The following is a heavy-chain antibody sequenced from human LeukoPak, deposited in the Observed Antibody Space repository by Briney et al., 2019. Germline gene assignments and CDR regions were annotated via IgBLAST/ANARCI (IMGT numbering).Heavy chain of an antibody. CDR1: GGSISRYY. Sequence: SETLSLTCTGSGGSISRYYWRWIRQPPGKGLEWIGYVYYSGRTNYNPSVQRRVSISVDTSKNQFSLKLSSVTAADTAVYYCARRIITSCGVVRRDWFDPWGQGTLVTVSS. CDR3: ARRIITSCGVVRRDWFDP. J-gene: IGHJ5*02. D-gene: IGHD3-3*01. CDR2: VYYSGRT. V-gene: IGHV4-59*13.